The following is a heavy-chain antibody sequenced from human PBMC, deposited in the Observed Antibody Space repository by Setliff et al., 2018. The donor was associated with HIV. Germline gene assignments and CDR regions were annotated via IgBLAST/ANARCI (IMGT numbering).Heavy chain of an antibody. J-gene: IGHJ4*02. CDR2: IYTSGST. CDR3: ARGEYYFDY. Sequence: SETLSLTCTVSGGSISSGIYYWSWIRQPARKGLEWIGRIYTSGSTNYNPSLKSRVTISVDTSKNQFSLKLSSVTAAGTAVYYCARGEYYFDYWGQGTLVTVSS. V-gene: IGHV4-61*02. CDR1: GGSISSGIYY.